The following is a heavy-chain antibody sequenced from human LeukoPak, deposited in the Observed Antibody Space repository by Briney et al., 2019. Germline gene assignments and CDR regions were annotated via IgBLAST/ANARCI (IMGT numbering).Heavy chain of an antibody. Sequence: SQTLSLTCTVSGGSISSYYWSWIRQPPGKGLEWIGYIYYSGSTNYDPSLKSRVTISVDTSKNQFSLKLSSVTAADTAVYYCARGPPGATVPRGAFDIWGQGTMVTVSS. J-gene: IGHJ3*02. CDR1: GGSISSYY. CDR2: IYYSGST. CDR3: ARGPPGATVPRGAFDI. D-gene: IGHD4-17*01. V-gene: IGHV4-59*12.